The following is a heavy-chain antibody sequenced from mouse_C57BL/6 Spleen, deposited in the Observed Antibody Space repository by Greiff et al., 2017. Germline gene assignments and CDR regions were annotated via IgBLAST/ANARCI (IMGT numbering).Heavy chain of an antibody. CDR2: INPNNGGT. CDR3: ARGGGSLDD. D-gene: IGHD1-1*02. CDR1: GYTFTDYN. J-gene: IGHJ2*01. Sequence: VQLKQSGPELVKPGASVKIPCKASGYTFTDYNMDWVKQSHGKSLEWIGDINPNNGGTIYNQKFKGKATLTIDKSYSTAYMELRSLTSEDTAVYYCARGGGSLDDWGQGTTLTVSS. V-gene: IGHV1-18*01.